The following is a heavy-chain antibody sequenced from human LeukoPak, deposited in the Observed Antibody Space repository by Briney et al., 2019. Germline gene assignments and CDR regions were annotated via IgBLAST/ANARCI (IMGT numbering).Heavy chain of an antibody. Sequence: ASVNVSCKASGYTFTGYYIHWVRQAPGQGLEWMVWIYPYSGDTNYEQNFQGRVTMTRDTSISTAYMELSSLKSDDTAVYYCARDRNSGSSLDIWGQGTMLTVSS. D-gene: IGHD6-6*01. CDR1: GYTFTGYY. CDR3: ARDRNSGSSLDI. J-gene: IGHJ3*02. V-gene: IGHV1-2*02. CDR2: IYPYSGDT.